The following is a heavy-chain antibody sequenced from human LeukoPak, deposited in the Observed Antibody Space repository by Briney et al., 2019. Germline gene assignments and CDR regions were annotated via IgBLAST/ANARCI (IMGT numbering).Heavy chain of an antibody. CDR2: IYYSGST. D-gene: IGHD5-18*01. CDR1: GGSISSSSYY. Sequence: SETLSLTCTVSGGSISSSSYYWGWIRQPPGKGLEWIGSIYYSGSTYYNPSLKSRVTISVDTSKNQFSLKQSSVTAADTAVYYCARSTDDGYSYGHDYWGQGTLVTVSS. CDR3: ARSTDDGYSYGHDY. V-gene: IGHV4-39*01. J-gene: IGHJ4*02.